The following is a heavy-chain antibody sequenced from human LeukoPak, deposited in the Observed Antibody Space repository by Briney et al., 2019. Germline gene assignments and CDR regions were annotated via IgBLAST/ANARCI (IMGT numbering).Heavy chain of an antibody. V-gene: IGHV3-15*01. CDR3: TTDAGGYSGYGAAFDI. CDR1: GFTFSNAW. Sequence: GGSLRLSCAASGFTFSNAWMSWVRQAPGKGLEWVGRIKSKTDGGTTDYAAPVKGRFTISRDDSKNTLYLQMNSLKTEDTAVYYCTTDAGGYSGYGAAFDIWGQGTMVTVSS. D-gene: IGHD5-12*01. J-gene: IGHJ3*02. CDR2: IKSKTDGGTT.